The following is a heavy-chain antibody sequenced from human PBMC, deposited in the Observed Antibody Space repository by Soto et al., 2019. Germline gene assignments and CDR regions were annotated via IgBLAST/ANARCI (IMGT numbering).Heavy chain of an antibody. CDR1: GGSISSAGHY. V-gene: IGHV4-31*03. CDR3: ARDRRPPEDIALVPHVLGYYYYGMDV. CDR2: IYHTGGT. J-gene: IGHJ6*02. D-gene: IGHD2-2*01. Sequence: SETLSRTCTVSGGSISSAGHYWTWIRQHPGKALEWIGYIYHTGGTLYNPSLMSRVNISIDTSENQFSLKLSSVTAADTAVYYCARDRRPPEDIALVPHVLGYYYYGMDVWGQGTTVT.